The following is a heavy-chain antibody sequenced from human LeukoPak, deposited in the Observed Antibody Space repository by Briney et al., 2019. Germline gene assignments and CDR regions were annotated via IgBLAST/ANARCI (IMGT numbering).Heavy chain of an antibody. D-gene: IGHD3-22*01. CDR1: GFTFSSYA. Sequence: GGSLRLSCAASGFTFSSYAMSWVRQAPGKGLEWVSAISGSGGSTYYADSVKGRFTISGDNSKNTLYLQLNSLRAEDTAVYYCAKKNGDSSGYYLYYFDYWGQGTLVTVSS. CDR2: ISGSGGST. CDR3: AKKNGDSSGYYLYYFDY. V-gene: IGHV3-23*01. J-gene: IGHJ4*02.